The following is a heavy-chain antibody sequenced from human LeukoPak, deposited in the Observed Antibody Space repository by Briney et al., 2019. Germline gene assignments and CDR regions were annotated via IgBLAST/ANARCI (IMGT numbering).Heavy chain of an antibody. D-gene: IGHD3-10*01. CDR1: GFISSDYS. CDR3: AKDSAFYYIDV. V-gene: IGHV3-30*04. J-gene: IGHJ6*03. CDR2: TLYDGTMA. Sequence: GGSLRLSCAASGFISSDYSLHWFRKAPGKGLKWVAVTLYDGTMAYYADSVKGRFTISRDNSKNTMYLQMNSLRAEDTAVYYCAKDSAFYYIDVWGKGTTVIISS.